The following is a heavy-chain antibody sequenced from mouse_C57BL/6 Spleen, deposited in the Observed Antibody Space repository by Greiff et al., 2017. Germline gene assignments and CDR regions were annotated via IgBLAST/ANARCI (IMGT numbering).Heavy chain of an antibody. Sequence: QVQLQQPGAELVKPGASVKLSCKGSGYTFTSYWMHWVKQRPGRGLEWIGRIDPNSGGTKYNEKFKSKATLTVDKPSSTAYMQLSSLTSEDSAVYYCARDYLEFFAYWGQGTLVTVSA. D-gene: IGHD2-13*01. J-gene: IGHJ3*01. CDR1: GYTFTSYW. CDR2: IDPNSGGT. V-gene: IGHV1-72*01. CDR3: ARDYLEFFAY.